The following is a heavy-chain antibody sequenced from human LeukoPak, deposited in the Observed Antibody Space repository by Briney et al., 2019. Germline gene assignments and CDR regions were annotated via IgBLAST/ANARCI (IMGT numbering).Heavy chain of an antibody. CDR3: AGDGRPYCGGDCYSDY. Sequence: VASAKVSCKASGYTFTSYAISWVRQAPGQGLEWMGWISGYNGNTNSAQKFQGRVTMTTDTSTSTAYMELRSLRSDDTAVYYCAGDGRPYCGGDCYSDYWGQGTLVTVSS. D-gene: IGHD2-21*02. CDR1: GYTFTSYA. CDR2: ISGYNGNT. J-gene: IGHJ4*02. V-gene: IGHV1-18*04.